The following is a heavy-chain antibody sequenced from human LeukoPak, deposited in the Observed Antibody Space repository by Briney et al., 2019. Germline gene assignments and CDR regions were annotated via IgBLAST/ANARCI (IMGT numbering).Heavy chain of an antibody. CDR2: IHYSGST. CDR3: ARLVWLGESPGSWFDS. CDR1: GGSITSHF. V-gene: IGHV4-59*11. Sequence: SETLPLTCSVCGGSITSHFWSWIRQPPGRGLEWMGYIHYSGSTNYNPSLKSRVTISPDTSKNQLFLKLNSVTAADTAVYYCARLVWLGESPGSWFDSWGQGTLVTVSS. D-gene: IGHD3-10*01. J-gene: IGHJ5*01.